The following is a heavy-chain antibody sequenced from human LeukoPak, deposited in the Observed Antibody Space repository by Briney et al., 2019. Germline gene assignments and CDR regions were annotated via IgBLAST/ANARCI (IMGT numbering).Heavy chain of an antibody. J-gene: IGHJ4*02. Sequence: GGSLRLSCAASGFTFSSYGMHWARQAPGKGLEWVAVIWYDGSNKYYADSVKGRFTISRDNSKNTLYLQMNSLRAEDTAVYYCAREGTYYYDSSGYYGYWGQGTLVTVSS. CDR2: IWYDGSNK. CDR3: AREGTYYYDSSGYYGY. D-gene: IGHD3-22*01. V-gene: IGHV3-33*01. CDR1: GFTFSSYG.